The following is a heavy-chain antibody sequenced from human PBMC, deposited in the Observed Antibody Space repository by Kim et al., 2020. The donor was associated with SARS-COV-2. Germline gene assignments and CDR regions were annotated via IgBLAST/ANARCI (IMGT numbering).Heavy chain of an antibody. J-gene: IGHJ4*02. CDR2: INHSGST. CDR3: ARLRGYYGSGSYSLHVDY. CDR1: GGSFSGYY. D-gene: IGHD3-10*01. Sequence: SETLSLTCAVYGGSFSGYYWSWIRQPPGKGLEWIGEINHSGSTNYNPSLKSRVTISVDTSKNQFSLKLSSVTAADTAVYYCARLRGYYGSGSYSLHVDYWGQGTLVTVSS. V-gene: IGHV4-34*01.